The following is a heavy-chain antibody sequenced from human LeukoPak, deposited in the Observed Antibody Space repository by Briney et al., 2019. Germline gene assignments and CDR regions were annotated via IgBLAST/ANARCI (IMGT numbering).Heavy chain of an antibody. V-gene: IGHV3-43*02. D-gene: IGHD2-21*02. J-gene: IGHJ3*02. Sequence: PGGSLRLSCAASGCTFDDYAMHWVRQAPGKGLEWVSLISGDGGSTYYADSVKGRFTISRDNSKNSLYLQMNSLRTEDTALYYCAKVFWAGAYCGGDCFAAFDIWGQGTMVTVSS. CDR1: GCTFDDYA. CDR3: AKVFWAGAYCGGDCFAAFDI. CDR2: ISGDGGST.